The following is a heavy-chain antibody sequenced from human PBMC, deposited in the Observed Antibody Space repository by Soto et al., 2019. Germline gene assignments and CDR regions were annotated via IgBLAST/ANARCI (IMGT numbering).Heavy chain of an antibody. CDR1: GYTFTGYY. D-gene: IGHD6-19*01. CDR2: INPNSGGT. Sequence: ASVKVSCKASGYTFTGYYMHWVRQAPGQGLEWMGWINPNSGGTNYAQKFQGWVTMTRDTSISTAYMELSRLRSDDTAVYYCAREIRYSSGWDGKYYYYYGMDVWGQGTTVTVSS. CDR3: AREIRYSSGWDGKYYYYYGMDV. V-gene: IGHV1-2*04. J-gene: IGHJ6*02.